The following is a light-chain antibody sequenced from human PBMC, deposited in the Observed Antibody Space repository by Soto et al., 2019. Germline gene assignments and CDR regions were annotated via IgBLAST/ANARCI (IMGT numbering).Light chain of an antibody. CDR1: SSDVGGYNY. V-gene: IGLV2-8*01. Sequence: QSALTQPPSASGSPGQSVTISCTGTSSDVGGYNYVSWYQQHPGKAPKLMMFEVSKRPSGVPDRFSGSKFGNTASLTVSGLQAEDEADYCCASYGGNNNLLFGGGTKLTVL. J-gene: IGLJ2*01. CDR3: ASYGGNNNLL. CDR2: EVS.